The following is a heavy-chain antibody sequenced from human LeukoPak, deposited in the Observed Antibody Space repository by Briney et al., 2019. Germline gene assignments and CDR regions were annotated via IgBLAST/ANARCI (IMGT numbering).Heavy chain of an antibody. J-gene: IGHJ4*02. CDR3: TSLSSESPLPHFDN. Sequence: PGGSLRLSCAASGFSFSSCGMRWVRQAPGKGLEWVAVIWYDGSNKYYADSVKGRFTISRDNSKNTLCLQMNSLRAEDTAVYYCTSLSSESPLPHFDNWGEGNLVTVSS. V-gene: IGHV3-33*08. CDR2: IWYDGSNK. CDR1: GFSFSSCG. D-gene: IGHD3-10*01.